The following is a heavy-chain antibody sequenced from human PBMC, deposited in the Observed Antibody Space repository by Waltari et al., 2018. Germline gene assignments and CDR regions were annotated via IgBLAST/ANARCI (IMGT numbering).Heavy chain of an antibody. CDR3: GRIAFGDEGGYFQH. CDR2: MQY. J-gene: IGHJ1*01. V-gene: IGHV4-39*01. D-gene: IGHD4-17*01. CDR1: GGSVSSNYN. Sequence: QLQLQESGPGLVKPSESLSLTCTVSGGSVSSNYNWGWIRQTPGKGLEWMGNMQYNPSLKSRVTISLDTSKNQFSLRLSSVGAADTAVYFCGRIAFGDEGGYFQHWGQGTLVTVSS.